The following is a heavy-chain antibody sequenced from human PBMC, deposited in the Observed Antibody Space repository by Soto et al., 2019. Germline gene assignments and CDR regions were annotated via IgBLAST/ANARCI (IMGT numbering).Heavy chain of an antibody. CDR3: ARERSAAGTGWVDP. Sequence: QVQLVQSGAEVKKPGASVKVSCKASGYNFTSYDINWVRQATGQGLEWMGWLHTHSGNTGYAQKFQGRVTMTRNTSISTASMELISLRSADTAVYYCARERSAAGTGWVDPWGQGNLVTVSS. J-gene: IGHJ5*02. CDR2: LHTHSGNT. V-gene: IGHV1-8*01. D-gene: IGHD6-13*01. CDR1: GYNFTSYD.